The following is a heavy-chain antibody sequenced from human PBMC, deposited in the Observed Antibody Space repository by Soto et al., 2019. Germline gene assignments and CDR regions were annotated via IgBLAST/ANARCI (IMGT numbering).Heavy chain of an antibody. Sequence: PGESLKISCKASGYIFTNYWITWVRQMPGKGLEWMGRIDPSVSYTNYSPSFQGHVTISVDNSISTAYLQWSSLGASDTAIYYCARQWVRGPPTGYIAYRGQRTLVTVSS. D-gene: IGHD3-10*01. CDR1: GYIFTNYW. CDR2: IDPSVSYT. J-gene: IGHJ4*02. CDR3: ARQWVRGPPTGYIAY. V-gene: IGHV5-10-1*01.